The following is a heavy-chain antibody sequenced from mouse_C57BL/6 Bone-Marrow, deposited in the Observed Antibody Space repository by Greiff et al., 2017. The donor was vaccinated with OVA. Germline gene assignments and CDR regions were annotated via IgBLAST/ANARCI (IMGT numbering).Heavy chain of an antibody. CDR2: IDPENGDT. CDR3: TTGGNLYAMDY. D-gene: IGHD2-1*01. Sequence: DVHLVESGAELVRPGASVKLSCTASGFNIKDDYMHWVKQRPEQGLEWIGWIDPENGDTEYASKFQGKATITADTSSNTAYLQLSSLTSEDTAVYYCTTGGNLYAMDYWGQGTSVTVSS. V-gene: IGHV14-4*01. CDR1: GFNIKDDY. J-gene: IGHJ4*01.